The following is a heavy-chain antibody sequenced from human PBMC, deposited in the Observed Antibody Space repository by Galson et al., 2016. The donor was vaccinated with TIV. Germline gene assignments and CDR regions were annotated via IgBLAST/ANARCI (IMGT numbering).Heavy chain of an antibody. D-gene: IGHD3/OR15-3a*01. V-gene: IGHV3-64*01. CDR1: DFTFNSYV. J-gene: IGHJ4*02. Sequence: SLRLSCAASDFTFNSYVMHWVRQAPGKGLEYVSGINTNGQTTYYSNSVRGRFTISRDNSKNTIYLQMGSLSAEDMGVYYCASEGLARKTWLDYWGQGALVTVSS. CDR3: ASEGLARKTWLDY. CDR2: INTNGQTT.